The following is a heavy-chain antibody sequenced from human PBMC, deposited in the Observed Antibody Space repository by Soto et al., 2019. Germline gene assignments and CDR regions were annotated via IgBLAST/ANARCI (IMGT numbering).Heavy chain of an antibody. J-gene: IGHJ5*02. CDR1: GGSISSGDYY. CDR3: ARESCTSASCPWGWFDP. D-gene: IGHD2-2*01. CDR2: IDYSGST. V-gene: IGHV4-30-4*01. Sequence: QVQLQESGPGLVKPSHTLSLTCTVSGGSISSGDYYWRWIRQPPGKGLEWIGNIDYSGSTYYTASLKSRVTISVDRSKNQFSLKLSSVTATDTAIYYCARESCTSASCPWGWFDPWGQGTLVTVSS.